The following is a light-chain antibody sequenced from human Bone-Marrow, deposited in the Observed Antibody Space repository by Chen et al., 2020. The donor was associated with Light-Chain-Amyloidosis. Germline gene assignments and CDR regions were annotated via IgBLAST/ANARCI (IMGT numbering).Light chain of an antibody. CDR1: SSDVGGDNH. Sequence: QSALTQPASVSGSPGQSITISCTGTSSDVGGDNHVSWYQQHPDKAPKLMIYEVTNRPSWVPDRFAGSTSDNTASLTISGLQTEDEAYYFCSSYTITNTLVFGSGTRVTVL. CDR2: EVT. V-gene: IGLV2-14*01. CDR3: SSYTITNTLV. J-gene: IGLJ1*01.